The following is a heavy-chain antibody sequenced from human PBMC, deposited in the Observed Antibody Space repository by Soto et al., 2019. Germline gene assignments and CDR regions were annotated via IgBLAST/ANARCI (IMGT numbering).Heavy chain of an antibody. V-gene: IGHV1-3*01. CDR2: INAGNWNT. D-gene: IGHD3-22*01. J-gene: IGHJ6*02. Sequence: ASVKVSCKASGYTFSNFAMHWVRQAPGQRLEWMGWINAGNWNTKYSQKFQGRVTITRDTSASTAYMELSSLRSEDTAVYYCAKHPEPYYDSSGSYGMDVWGQGTTVTVSS. CDR3: AKHPEPYYDSSGSYGMDV. CDR1: GYTFSNFA.